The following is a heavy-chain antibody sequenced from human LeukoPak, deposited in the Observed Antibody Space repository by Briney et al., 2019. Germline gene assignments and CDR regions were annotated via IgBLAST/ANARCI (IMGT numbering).Heavy chain of an antibody. CDR3: ARDVAHYYDSPGGEVAYYFDY. CDR2: IRYDGSNK. CDR1: GFTFSSYG. J-gene: IGHJ4*02. D-gene: IGHD3-22*01. V-gene: IGHV3-30*02. Sequence: PGGSLRLSCAASGFTFSSYGMHWVRQAPGKGLEWVAFIRYDGSNKYYADSVKGRFTISRDNSKNTLYLQMNSLRAEDTAVYYCARDVAHYYDSPGGEVAYYFDYWGQGTLVTVSS.